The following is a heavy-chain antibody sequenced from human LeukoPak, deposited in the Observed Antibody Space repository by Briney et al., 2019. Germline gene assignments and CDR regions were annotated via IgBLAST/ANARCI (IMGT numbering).Heavy chain of an antibody. Sequence: ASVKVSCKASGYSFSSYGISWVRQAPGQGLEWMGWISAYNGNTNYAQKLQGRLTTTTDTSTSTAYMELRSLRSDDTAVYYCAREAAGYRGDYWGQGTLVTVSS. CDR1: GYSFSSYG. CDR2: ISAYNGNT. D-gene: IGHD6-13*01. CDR3: AREAAGYRGDY. V-gene: IGHV1-18*01. J-gene: IGHJ4*02.